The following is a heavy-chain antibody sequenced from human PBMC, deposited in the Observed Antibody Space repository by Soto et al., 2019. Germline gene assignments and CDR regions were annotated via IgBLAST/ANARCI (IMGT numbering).Heavy chain of an antibody. V-gene: IGHV3-30-3*01. Sequence: QVQLVESGGGVVQPGRSLRLSCAASGFTFSSYAMHWVRQAPGKGLEWVAVISYDGSNKYYANSVKGRFTISRDNSKSTLYLQMNSLRAEDTAVYYCARDRSLDYWGQGTLVTVSS. CDR1: GFTFSSYA. CDR3: ARDRSLDY. J-gene: IGHJ4*02. CDR2: ISYDGSNK.